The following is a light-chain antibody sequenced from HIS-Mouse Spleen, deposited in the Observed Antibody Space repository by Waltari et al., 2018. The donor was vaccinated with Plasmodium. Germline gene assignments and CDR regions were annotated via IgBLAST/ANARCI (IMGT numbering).Light chain of an antibody. V-gene: IGKV1-39*01. CDR2: AAS. Sequence: DIQMTQSPSSLSASVGDRVTITCRAIQSISSYLNWYQQKPGKAPKLLIYAASSLQSGVPSRFSGSGSGTDFTLTISSLQPEYFATYYCQQSYSTWTFGQGTKVEIK. J-gene: IGKJ1*01. CDR3: QQSYSTWT. CDR1: QSISSY.